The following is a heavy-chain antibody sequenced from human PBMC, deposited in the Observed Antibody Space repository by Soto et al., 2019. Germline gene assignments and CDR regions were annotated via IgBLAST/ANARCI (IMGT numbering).Heavy chain of an antibody. CDR2: ISSSSTYI. J-gene: IGHJ4*02. D-gene: IGHD3-16*02. Sequence: SPRLPWAASWFTFADHTMNLVLQAPGKGLECVSSISSSSTYIYFPDAVKGRFSISRDNAKNSLYLQMNSLRAEDTAIYYCARGGPHDYIWGTYRPIDFWGQGALVTVSS. CDR3: ARGGPHDYIWGTYRPIDF. CDR1: WFTFADHT. V-gene: IGHV3-21*01.